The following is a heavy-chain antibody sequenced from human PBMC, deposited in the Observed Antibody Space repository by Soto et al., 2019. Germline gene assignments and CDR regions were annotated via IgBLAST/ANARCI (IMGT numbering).Heavy chain of an antibody. Sequence: GGSLRLSCAASGFTFSSYAMHWVRQAPGKGLEWVAVISYDGSNKYYADSVKGRFTFSRDNSKNTLYLQMNSLRADDTAVYYCAKDRGFSYGYGFDYWGQGTLVTVSS. D-gene: IGHD5-18*01. CDR1: GFTFSSYA. CDR3: AKDRGFSYGYGFDY. CDR2: ISYDGSNK. J-gene: IGHJ4*02. V-gene: IGHV3-30-3*01.